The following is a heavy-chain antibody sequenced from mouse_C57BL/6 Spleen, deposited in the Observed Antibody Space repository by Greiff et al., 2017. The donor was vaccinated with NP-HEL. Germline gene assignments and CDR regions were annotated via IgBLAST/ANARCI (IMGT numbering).Heavy chain of an antibody. V-gene: IGHV1-19*01. CDR1: GYTFTDYY. J-gene: IGHJ2*01. CDR2: INPYNGGT. D-gene: IGHD2-12*01. Sequence: EVQLQQSGPVLVKPGASVKMSCKASGYTFTDYYMNWVKQSHGKSLEWIGVINPYNGGTSYNQKFKGKATLTVDKSSSTAYMELNSLTSEDSAVYCCARSDSHFDYWGQGTTLTVSS. CDR3: ARSDSHFDY.